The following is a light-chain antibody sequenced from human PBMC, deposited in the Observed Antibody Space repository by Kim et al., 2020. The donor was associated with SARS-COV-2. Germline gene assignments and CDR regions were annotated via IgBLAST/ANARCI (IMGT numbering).Light chain of an antibody. CDR1: QSIATS. CDR2: DAS. Sequence: PGVRATLSGRASQSIATSLAWYHHRPGQAPRLLVYDASVRSTGVPDRFSGSGSGTDFTLTTSSLEPEDFSTYYCQQRDSWPPAVSFGGGTKVDIK. J-gene: IGKJ4*01. V-gene: IGKV3-11*01. CDR3: QQRDSWPPAVS.